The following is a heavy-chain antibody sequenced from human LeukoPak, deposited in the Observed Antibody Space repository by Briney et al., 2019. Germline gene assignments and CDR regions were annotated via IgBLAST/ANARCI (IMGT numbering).Heavy chain of an antibody. J-gene: IGHJ4*02. V-gene: IGHV4-61*01. CDR3: ARLGYDSSAKADY. D-gene: IGHD3-22*01. CDR1: GGSVSSGSYY. Sequence: SETLPLTCTVSGGSVSSGSYYWSWIRQPPGKGLEWIGYIYYSGSTNYNPSLKSRVTISVDTSKNQFSLKLSSVTAADTAVYYCARLGYDSSAKADYWGQGTLVTVSS. CDR2: IYYSGST.